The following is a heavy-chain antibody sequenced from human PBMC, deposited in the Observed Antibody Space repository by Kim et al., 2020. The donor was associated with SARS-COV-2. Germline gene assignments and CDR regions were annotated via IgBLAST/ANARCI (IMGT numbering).Heavy chain of an antibody. V-gene: IGHV4-59*01. CDR2: VNNILKI. Sequence: SETLSLTCSVAGGSIRSYDLNGIGQCPGERLAGIGSVNNILKIIYTPALRGRVTLSLATSKRQFSLTLTSVTAADTAVYYCASSGVGAVGWFDPWGQGTVVTDAS. CDR1: GGSIRSYD. CDR3: ASSGVGAVGWFDP. J-gene: IGHJ5*02. D-gene: IGHD1-26*01.